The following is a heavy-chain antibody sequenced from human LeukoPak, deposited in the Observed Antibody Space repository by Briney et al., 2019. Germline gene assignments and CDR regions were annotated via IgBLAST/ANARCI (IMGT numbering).Heavy chain of an antibody. V-gene: IGHV3-23*01. CDR2: ISGNGVGT. D-gene: IGHD5-24*01. CDR1: GFTFSRNA. Sequence: GGSLRLSCAASGFTFSRNAMNWVRQAPGKGLEWVASISGNGVGTYYADSVKGRFTISRDNAKNTLYLQMNSLRAEDTALYYCVRDKDGYNFWGQGTLVSVSS. CDR3: VRDKDGYNF. J-gene: IGHJ4*02.